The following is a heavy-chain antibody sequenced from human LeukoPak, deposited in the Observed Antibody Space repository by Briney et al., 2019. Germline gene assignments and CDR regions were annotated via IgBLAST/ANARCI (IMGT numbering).Heavy chain of an antibody. V-gene: IGHV3-21*01. D-gene: IGHD3-22*01. Sequence: GGSLRLSCAASGFTFSTSTMNWVRQAPGKGLEWVSSISSSSSYIYYADSVKGRFTISRDNARNSLFLQMNSLRAEDTAVYYCAKFSGGVIHLDYWGQGTLVTVSS. CDR1: GFTFSTST. J-gene: IGHJ4*02. CDR3: AKFSGGVIHLDY. CDR2: ISSSSSYI.